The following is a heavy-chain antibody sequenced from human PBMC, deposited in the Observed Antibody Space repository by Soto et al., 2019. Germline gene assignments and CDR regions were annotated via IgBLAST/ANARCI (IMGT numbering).Heavy chain of an antibody. V-gene: IGHV4-28*01. CDR2: IYYSGTT. CDR3: ARREIQGPIDY. CDR1: GYSISSSNW. J-gene: IGHJ4*02. D-gene: IGHD1-26*01. Sequence: SETLSLTCAVSGYSISSSNWWGWIRQPPGKGLEWIGYIYYSGTTYYNPPLKSRVTMSVDTSKNQSSLKLTSVTAVDTAVYYCARREIQGPIDYWGQETLVTVS.